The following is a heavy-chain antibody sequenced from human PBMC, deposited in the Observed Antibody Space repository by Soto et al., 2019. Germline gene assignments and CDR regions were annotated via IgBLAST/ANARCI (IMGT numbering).Heavy chain of an antibody. D-gene: IGHD3-16*01. CDR3: ARSGHTFGGVV. V-gene: IGHV4-59*01. Sequence: ASETLSLTCCVSGASMNNFYCSWIRQAPGKGLEYIGWVYYNGSTNYNPSLKSRLSISLDTSKNQISLKLNSVTAADTAVYYCARSGHTFGGVVWGQGILVTVSS. CDR2: VYYNGST. J-gene: IGHJ4*02. CDR1: GASMNNFY.